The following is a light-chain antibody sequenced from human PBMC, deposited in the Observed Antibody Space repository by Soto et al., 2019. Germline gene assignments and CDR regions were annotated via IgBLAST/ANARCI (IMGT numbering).Light chain of an antibody. CDR1: SSNIGAGYD. CDR2: GNS. Sequence: QSVLTQPPSVSGARGQSVTISCTGSSSNIGAGYDVHWYQQLPGTAPKLLIYGNSNRPSGVPDRFSGSKSGTSASLAITGLHAEYEADYYCQSYDSSLSGSVFGGGTKVTVL. V-gene: IGLV1-40*01. J-gene: IGLJ2*01. CDR3: QSYDSSLSGSV.